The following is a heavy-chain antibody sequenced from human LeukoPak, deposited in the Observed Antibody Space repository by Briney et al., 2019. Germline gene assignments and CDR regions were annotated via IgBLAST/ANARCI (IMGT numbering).Heavy chain of an antibody. CDR2: ISSSGSTI. V-gene: IGHV3-48*03. Sequence: GGSLRLSCAASGLTFSSYEMNWVRQAPGKGLEWVSYISSSGSTIYYADSVKGRFTISRDNAKNSLYLQMNSLRAEDTAVYYCARDGVSVRGSHGSQFDYWGQGTLVTVSS. CDR1: GLTFSSYE. D-gene: IGHD1-26*01. J-gene: IGHJ4*02. CDR3: ARDGVSVRGSHGSQFDY.